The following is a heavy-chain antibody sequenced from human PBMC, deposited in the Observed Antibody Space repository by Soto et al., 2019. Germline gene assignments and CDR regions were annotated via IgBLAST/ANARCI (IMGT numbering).Heavy chain of an antibody. V-gene: IGHV1-69*13. CDR3: ASPRRSPYYYDSSGYYYIRHLDY. D-gene: IGHD3-22*01. CDR2: IIPIFGTA. CDR1: GGTFSSYA. J-gene: IGHJ4*02. Sequence: SVKVSCKASGGTFSSYAISWVRQAPGQGLEWMGGIIPIFGTANYAQKFQGRVTITADESTSTAYMELSSLRSEDTAVYYCASPRRSPYYYDSSGYYYIRHLDYWGQGTLVTVSS.